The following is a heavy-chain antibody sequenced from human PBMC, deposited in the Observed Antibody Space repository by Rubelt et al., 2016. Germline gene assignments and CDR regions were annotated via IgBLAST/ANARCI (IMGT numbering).Heavy chain of an antibody. CDR2: IYYSGST. J-gene: IGHJ4*02. CDR3: ARDPRAGTTSFDY. D-gene: IGHD1-7*01. V-gene: IGHV4-39*07. Sequence: QVQLQQWGAGLLKPSETLSLTCTVSGGSISSSSYYWGWIRQPPGKGLEWIGRIYYSGSTYYNPSLKSRVTISVDTSKNQFSLKLSSVTAADTAVYYCARDPRAGTTSFDYWGQGTLVTVSS. CDR1: GGSISSSSYY.